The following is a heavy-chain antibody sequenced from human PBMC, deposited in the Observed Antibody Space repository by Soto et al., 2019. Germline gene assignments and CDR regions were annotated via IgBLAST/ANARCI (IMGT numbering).Heavy chain of an antibody. D-gene: IGHD2-15*01. CDR1: GAAFSNYT. CDR2: VIPLLDAS. V-gene: IGHV1-69*08. Sequence: QVQLVQSGADVKKPGSSVKISCTASGAAFSNYTFTWVRRAPGEGLEWVGRVIPLLDASNYAEKFQDRVTISAYRSTSTVYMELSGLRSEDSAIYYCASGKSQMSQDRMGFYYYMDVWGKGTSVTVSS. CDR3: ASGKSQMSQDRMGFYYYMDV. J-gene: IGHJ6*03.